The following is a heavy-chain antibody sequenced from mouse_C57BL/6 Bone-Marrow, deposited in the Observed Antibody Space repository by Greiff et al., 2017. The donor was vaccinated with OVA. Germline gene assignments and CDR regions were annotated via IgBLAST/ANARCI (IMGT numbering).Heavy chain of an antibody. V-gene: IGHV1-81*01. Sequence: VMLVESGAELARPGASVKLSCKASGYTFTSYGISWVKQRTGQGLEWIGEIYPRSGNTYYNEKFKGKATLTADKSSSTAYMELRSLTSEDSAVYFCARWLLLAYWGQGTLVTVSA. CDR1: GYTFTSYG. J-gene: IGHJ3*01. CDR2: IYPRSGNT. D-gene: IGHD2-3*01. CDR3: ARWLLLAY.